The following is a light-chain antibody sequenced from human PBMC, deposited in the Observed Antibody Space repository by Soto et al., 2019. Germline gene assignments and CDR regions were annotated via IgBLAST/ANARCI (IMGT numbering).Light chain of an antibody. CDR2: KAS. CDR1: QSISSW. V-gene: IGKV1-5*03. CDR3: QQYNTHRAWT. Sequence: DIPMTQSPATVSASVGDRVTITCRASQSISSWVAWYQQEPGKAPNLLIHKASIIVSGVPSRFSGSGFGTDFTLTISSLLPDDFATYYCQQYNTHRAWTFGQGTKVEIK. J-gene: IGKJ1*01.